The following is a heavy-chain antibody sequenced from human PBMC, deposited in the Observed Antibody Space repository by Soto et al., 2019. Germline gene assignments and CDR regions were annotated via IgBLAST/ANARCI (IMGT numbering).Heavy chain of an antibody. CDR3: TRNLYNTGDFDH. CDR2: MTPKSGYT. CDR1: GYTFTDYD. Sequence: QVQLMQSGAEVRKPGASVKVSCKASGYTFTDYDINWVRQATGQGLEWLGWMTPKSGYTGYAQKFQRSVTRTRDTSRGTAYMELSSLTSGATAVYYCTRNLYNTGDFDHWGQGTLVTVSS. D-gene: IGHD1-20*01. J-gene: IGHJ4*02. V-gene: IGHV1-8*02.